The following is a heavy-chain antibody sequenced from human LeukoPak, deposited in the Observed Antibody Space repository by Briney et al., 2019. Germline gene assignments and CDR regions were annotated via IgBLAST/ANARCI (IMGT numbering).Heavy chain of an antibody. CDR1: GYTLTELS. CDR3: ATDLPSISLGASAFDI. V-gene: IGHV1-24*01. J-gene: IGHJ3*02. Sequence: ASVKVSCKVSGYTLTELSMHWVRQAPGKGLEWMGGFDPEDGETIYAQKFQGRVTMTEDTSTDTAYMELSSLRSEDTAVYYCATDLPSISLGASAFDIWGQGTMVTVSS. D-gene: IGHD6-13*01. CDR2: FDPEDGET.